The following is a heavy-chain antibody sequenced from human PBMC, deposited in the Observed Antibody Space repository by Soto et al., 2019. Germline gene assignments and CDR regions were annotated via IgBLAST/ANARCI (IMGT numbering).Heavy chain of an antibody. D-gene: IGHD1-1*01. CDR1: GFNASNNY. CDR3: AREVRVAAHNHYPYGVDV. J-gene: IGHJ6*02. V-gene: IGHV3-53*01. Sequence: GGSLRLSCAASGFNASNNYMSWVRQAPGKGLEWVSVIYSECRKSSADSVKGRFTISRDISKNTVFLQINSLRAEAPAVYYCAREVRVAAHNHYPYGVDVWSQGTTVNVSS. CDR2: IYSECRK.